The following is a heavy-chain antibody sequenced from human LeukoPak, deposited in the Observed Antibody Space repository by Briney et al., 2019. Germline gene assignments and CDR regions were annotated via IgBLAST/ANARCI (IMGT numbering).Heavy chain of an antibody. D-gene: IGHD3-10*01. CDR3: ARAYYYGSESYGLDY. V-gene: IGHV4-59*01. Sequence: SETLSLTCTVSAGSITNYYWSWIRQPPGKGLEWIGYIYYTGSTNYNPSLKSRLTISVDASKNQFSLKLTSVTAADTAVYYCARAYYYGSESYGLDYWGQGTLVTVSS. CDR2: IYYTGST. J-gene: IGHJ4*02. CDR1: AGSITNYY.